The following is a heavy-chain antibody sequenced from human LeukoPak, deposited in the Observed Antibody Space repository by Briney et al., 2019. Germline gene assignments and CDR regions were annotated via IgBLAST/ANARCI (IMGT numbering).Heavy chain of an antibody. D-gene: IGHD6-19*01. Sequence: PGGSLRLSCVASGFTFSSYGMHWVRQAPGKGLEWVAVISYDGSNKYYADSVKGRFTISRDNSKNTLYLQMNSLRAEDTAVYYCASELLGRAVAGSPFDYWGQGTLVTVSS. J-gene: IGHJ4*02. CDR1: GFTFSSYG. CDR3: ASELLGRAVAGSPFDY. V-gene: IGHV3-30*03. CDR2: ISYDGSNK.